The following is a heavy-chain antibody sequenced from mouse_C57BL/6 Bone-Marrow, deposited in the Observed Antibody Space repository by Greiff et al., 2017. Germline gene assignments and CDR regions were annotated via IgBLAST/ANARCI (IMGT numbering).Heavy chain of an antibody. CDR2: ISSGGDYI. CDR3: TRDYYGSSYDYARVY. D-gene: IGHD1-1*01. CDR1: GFTFSSYA. Sequence: EVKLVESGEGLVKPGGSLKLSCAASGFTFSSYAMSWVRQTPEKRLEWVAYISSGGDYIYYADNVKGRFTISRDNARNTLYLQMSSLKSEDTAMYYCTRDYYGSSYDYARVYGGQGPSDTVSS. V-gene: IGHV5-9-1*02. J-gene: IGHJ4*01.